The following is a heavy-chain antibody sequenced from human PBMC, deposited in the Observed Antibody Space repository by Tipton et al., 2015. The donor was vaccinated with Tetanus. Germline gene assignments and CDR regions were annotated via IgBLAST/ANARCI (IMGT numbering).Heavy chain of an antibody. V-gene: IGHV1-46*01. J-gene: IGHJ4*02. Sequence: QSGAEVKKPGASVMVSCKASGYIIPNYGITWVRQAPGQGLEWMGIISPSGGGTISAQKFQGRVTITRDTSTSTVYMELRSLRSEDTAVYYCARDDVRGYTSSGTPVDPGFNYFDHWGQGTLVTVSS. CDR2: ISPSGGGT. CDR3: ARDDVRGYTSSGTPVDPGFNYFDH. CDR1: GYIIPNYG. D-gene: IGHD5-12*01.